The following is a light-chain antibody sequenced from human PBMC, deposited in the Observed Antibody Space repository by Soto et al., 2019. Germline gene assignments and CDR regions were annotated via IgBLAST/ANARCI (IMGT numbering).Light chain of an antibody. CDR1: SSDVGGYKY. V-gene: IGLV2-8*01. CDR3: SSFAARNNPL. J-gene: IGLJ2*01. Sequence: QSALTQAPSASGSPGQSVTLSCTGTSSDVGGYKYVSWFHQHPGKAPKLMIPDRISDSKSANTASLTVSGLQAEDEAEFYCSSFAARNNPLFGGGNKLTVL.